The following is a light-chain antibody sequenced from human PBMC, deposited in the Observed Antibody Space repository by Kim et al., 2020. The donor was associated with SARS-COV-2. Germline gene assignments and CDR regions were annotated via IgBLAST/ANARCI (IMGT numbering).Light chain of an antibody. CDR1: QSVSSY. Sequence: SWSPGERAPLSCRASQSVSSYLTWYQQKPGQAPRLLIYDASNRATGIPARFSGSGSGTDFTLTISSLEPEDFAVYYCQQRSNWPTFGQGTKLEI. CDR2: DAS. J-gene: IGKJ2*01. V-gene: IGKV3-11*01. CDR3: QQRSNWPT.